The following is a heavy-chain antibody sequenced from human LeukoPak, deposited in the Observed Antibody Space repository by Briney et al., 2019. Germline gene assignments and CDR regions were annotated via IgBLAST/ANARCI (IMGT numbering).Heavy chain of an antibody. CDR1: GLTFSSYS. D-gene: IGHD2-15*01. CDR3: ARGEGYCSGGTCYSGDFYYFDY. Sequence: PGGSLRLSCAASGLTFSSYSMNWVRQAPGKGLEWVSSISRSSSDIYYADSVKDRFTISRDNAKNSVFLQMNSLRVEDTAVYYCARGEGYCSGGTCYSGDFYYFDYWGQGTLVTVSS. CDR2: ISRSSSDI. V-gene: IGHV3-21*01. J-gene: IGHJ4*02.